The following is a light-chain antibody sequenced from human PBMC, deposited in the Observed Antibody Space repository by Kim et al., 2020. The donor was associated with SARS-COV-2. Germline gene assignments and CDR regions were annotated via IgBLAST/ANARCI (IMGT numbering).Light chain of an antibody. CDR3: QAWDSSTDYV. CDR1: KLGDKY. Sequence: VSPGQTASITCSGDKLGDKYACWYQQKPGQAPVLVIYQDSKRPSGIPERFSGSNSGNTATLTISGTQAMDEADYYCQAWDSSTDYVFGTGTKVTVL. J-gene: IGLJ1*01. CDR2: QDS. V-gene: IGLV3-1*01.